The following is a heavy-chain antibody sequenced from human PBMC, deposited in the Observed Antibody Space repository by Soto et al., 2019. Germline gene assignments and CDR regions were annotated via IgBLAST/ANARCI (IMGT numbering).Heavy chain of an antibody. CDR1: GYSISSGYY. V-gene: IGHV4-38-2*02. D-gene: IGHD6-19*01. CDR3: AREFGQWLVLDYYYGMDV. J-gene: IGHJ6*02. Sequence: PSETLSLTCAVSGYSISSGYYWGWIRQPPGKGLEWIGSIYHSGSTYYNPSLKSRVTISVDTSKNQLSLKLSSVTAADTAVYYCAREFGQWLVLDYYYGMDVWGQGTTVTSP. CDR2: IYHSGST.